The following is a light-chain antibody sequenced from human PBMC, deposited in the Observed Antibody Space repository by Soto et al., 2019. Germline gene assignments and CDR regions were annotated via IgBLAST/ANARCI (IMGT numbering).Light chain of an antibody. CDR1: SGSVSTNYY. V-gene: IGLV8-61*01. CDR3: RLYGGGGISL. CDR2: NTD. J-gene: IGLJ2*01. Sequence: QAVVTQEPSFSVSPGGTVTLTCGLSSGSVSTNYYPSWYQQTPGQPPRTLIYNTDTRSSGVPDRFSGSILGNKAALTITGAQADDESNYYCRLYGGGGISLFGGGTKLTVL.